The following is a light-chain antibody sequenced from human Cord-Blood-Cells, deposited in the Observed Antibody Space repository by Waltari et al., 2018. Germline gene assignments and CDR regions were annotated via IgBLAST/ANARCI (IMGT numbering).Light chain of an antibody. J-gene: IGLJ3*02. CDR3: AAWDDSLSGWV. Sequence: QSALTQPASVSGSPGQSITISCTGTSSDGGGYNQVSWYQQHPGKAPKLMIYDVSKRPSGVSNRFSGSKSGTSASLAISGLRSEDEADYYCAAWDDSLSGWVFGGGTKLTVL. CDR1: SSDGGGYNQ. CDR2: DVS. V-gene: IGLV2-14*01.